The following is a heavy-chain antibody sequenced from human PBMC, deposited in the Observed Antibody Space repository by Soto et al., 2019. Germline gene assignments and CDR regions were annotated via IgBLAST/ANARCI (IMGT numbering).Heavy chain of an antibody. D-gene: IGHD4-4*01. CDR2: IYHSGST. CDR1: GGSISSGGYS. J-gene: IGHJ4*02. CDR3: ARGMTTVTALDY. V-gene: IGHV4-30-2*01. Sequence: QLQLQESGSGLVKPSQTLSLTCAVSGGSISSGGYSWSWIRQPPGKGLEWIGYIYHSGSTYYNPSLNSRVTIAVDRSKNHFSLKLSSVTAAETAVYYCARGMTTVTALDYWVPGTLVTVAS.